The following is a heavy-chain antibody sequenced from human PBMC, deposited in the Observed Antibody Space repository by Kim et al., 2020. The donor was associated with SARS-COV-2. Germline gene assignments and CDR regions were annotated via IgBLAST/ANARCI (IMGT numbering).Heavy chain of an antibody. J-gene: IGHJ6*02. CDR2: MNPNSGNT. Sequence: ASVKVSCKASGYTFTSYDINWVRQATGQGLEWMGWMNPNSGNTGYAQKFQGRVTMTRNTSISTAYMELSSLRSEDTAVYYCARGNRRSPMIVVVITKGAYYYGMDVWGQGTTVTVSS. D-gene: IGHD3-22*01. CDR3: ARGNRRSPMIVVVITKGAYYYGMDV. V-gene: IGHV1-8*01. CDR1: GYTFTSYD.